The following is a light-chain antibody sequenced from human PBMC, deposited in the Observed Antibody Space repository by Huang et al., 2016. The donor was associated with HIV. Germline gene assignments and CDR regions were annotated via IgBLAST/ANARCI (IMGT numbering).Light chain of an antibody. CDR1: QSVSSY. CDR2: DAS. V-gene: IGKV3-11*01. J-gene: IGKJ3*01. Sequence: EIVLTQSPDTLSLSPGERATLSCRASQSVSSYLAWYQQKPGQAPRLLIYDASNRATGIPARFSGIWSGTDFTLTISSLEPEDFAVYYCQQRSNWPLTFGPGTKVDIK. CDR3: QQRSNWPLT.